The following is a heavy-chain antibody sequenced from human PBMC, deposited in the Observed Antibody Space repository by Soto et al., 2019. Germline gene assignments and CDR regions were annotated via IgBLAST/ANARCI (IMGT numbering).Heavy chain of an antibody. D-gene: IGHD6-13*01. CDR2: IWYDGSNK. CDR1: GFTFSSYG. Sequence: GGSLRLSCAASGFTFSSYGMHWVRQAPGKGLEWVAVIWYDGSNKYYADSVKGRFTISRDNSKNTLYLQMNSLRAEDTAVYYCASLIAAAGTSIAQKNPPGDYWGQGTLVTVSS. J-gene: IGHJ4*02. V-gene: IGHV3-33*01. CDR3: ASLIAAAGTSIAQKNPPGDY.